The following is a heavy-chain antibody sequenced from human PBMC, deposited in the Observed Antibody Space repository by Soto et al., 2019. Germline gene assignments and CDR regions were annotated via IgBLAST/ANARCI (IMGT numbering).Heavy chain of an antibody. D-gene: IGHD3-22*01. CDR1: CYSVSSAYY. CDR3: ARGRGSDYSDSSGCFDS. CDR2: IYHRINT. V-gene: IGHV4-38-2*01. J-gene: IGHJ4*02. Sequence: PSETLSLTCGVSCYSVSSAYYWGWIRQSPGKGLEWIASIYHRINTYYNPSLKGRVTISVDTSKNQVSLRVTSVTAADTAVYYCARGRGSDYSDSSGCFDSWGLGTLVTVSS.